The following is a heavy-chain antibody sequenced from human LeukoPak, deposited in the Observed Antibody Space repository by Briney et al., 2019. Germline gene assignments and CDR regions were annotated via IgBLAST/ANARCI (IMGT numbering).Heavy chain of an antibody. V-gene: IGHV3-53*01. D-gene: IGHD5-12*01. Sequence: GGSLRLSCAASGFTVSSNYMSWVRQAPGKGLEWVSVIYSGGSTYYADSVKGRFTISRDNSKNTLCLQMNSLRAEDTAVYYCARDGGYSGYDFDYWGQGTLVTVSS. CDR1: GFTVSSNY. CDR3: ARDGGYSGYDFDY. J-gene: IGHJ4*02. CDR2: IYSGGST.